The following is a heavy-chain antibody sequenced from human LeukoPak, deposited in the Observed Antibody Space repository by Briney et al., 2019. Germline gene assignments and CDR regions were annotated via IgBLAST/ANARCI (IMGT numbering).Heavy chain of an antibody. Sequence: GGSLRLSCAASGFTFRNYAMSWVRQAPGKGLEWVSAISGSGDYTNYADSVKGRFTISRDNSKNTLYLQMNSLRAEDTAVYYCAKDRASGSGSYSYRGFDYWGQGTLVTVSS. CDR2: ISGSGDYT. J-gene: IGHJ4*02. CDR1: GFTFRNYA. CDR3: AKDRASGSGSYSYRGFDY. D-gene: IGHD6-19*01. V-gene: IGHV3-23*01.